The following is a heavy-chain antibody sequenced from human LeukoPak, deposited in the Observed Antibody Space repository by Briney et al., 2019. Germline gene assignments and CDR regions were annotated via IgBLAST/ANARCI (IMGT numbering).Heavy chain of an antibody. CDR2: INPSGGST. V-gene: IGHV1-46*02. CDR3: ARVDSSGWYVAGGFDY. Sequence: ASVKVSCKTSGYSENFYGITWVRQAPGQGLEWMGIINPSGGSTSYVQKFQGRVTMTRDMSTSTVYMELSSLRSEDTAVYYCARVDSSGWYVAGGFDYWGQGTLVTVSS. D-gene: IGHD6-19*01. J-gene: IGHJ4*02. CDR1: GYSENFYG.